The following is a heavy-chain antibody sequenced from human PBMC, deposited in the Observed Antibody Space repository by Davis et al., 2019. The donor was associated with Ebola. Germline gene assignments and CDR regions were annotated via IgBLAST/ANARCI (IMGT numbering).Heavy chain of an antibody. CDR1: GGSISSYY. CDR2: IYYSGST. Sequence: SETLSLTCTVSGGSISSYYWSWIRQPPGKGLEWIGYIYYSGSTNYNPSLKSRVTISVDTSKNQFSLKLSSVTAADTAVYYCARHGHVDIVATRGGMDLWGQGTTVTVSS. V-gene: IGHV4-59*08. J-gene: IGHJ6*02. CDR3: ARHGHVDIVATRGGMDL. D-gene: IGHD5-12*01.